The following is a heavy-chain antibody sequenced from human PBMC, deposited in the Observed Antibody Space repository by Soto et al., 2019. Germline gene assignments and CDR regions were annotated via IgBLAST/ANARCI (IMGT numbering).Heavy chain of an antibody. D-gene: IGHD1-20*01. V-gene: IGHV4-34*01. J-gene: IGHJ6*02. CDR3: ARVGFNWNDDYYGMDV. CDR2: INHSGST. Sequence: SEALCLTCAVSAGFLSGYYQSWFRHPPRKGLEWIGEINHSGSTNYNPSLKRRVTLSVDTSKNQFSLKLSSVTAADTAVYYCARVGFNWNDDYYGMDVWGQGTTVT. CDR1: AGFLSGYY.